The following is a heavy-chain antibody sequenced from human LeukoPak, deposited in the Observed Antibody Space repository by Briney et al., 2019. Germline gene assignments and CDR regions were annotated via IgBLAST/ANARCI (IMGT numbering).Heavy chain of an antibody. J-gene: IGHJ4*02. V-gene: IGHV4-39*07. D-gene: IGHD5-24*01. CDR1: DGSISSSTYY. CDR3: ATGDGYNSYYFNQ. Sequence: KSSETLSLTCTVSDGSISSSTYYWGWIRQPPGKGLEWVGSIYWSGNTYYNPSLKSRVTVLVDKSKNVFSLKLNSVTAADTALYYCATGDGYNSYYFNQWGQGILVTVSS. CDR2: IYWSGNT.